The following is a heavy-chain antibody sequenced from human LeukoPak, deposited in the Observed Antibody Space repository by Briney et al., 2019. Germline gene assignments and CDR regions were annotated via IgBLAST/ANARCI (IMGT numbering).Heavy chain of an antibody. Sequence: PSETLSLTCTVSGGSISSYNWSWIRQPPGKGLEWIGSIYYSGSTNYNPSLKSRVTISVDTSQNQFSLKLSSVTAADTAVYYCARYGAAAADYFDYWGQGTLVTVSS. V-gene: IGHV4-59*01. D-gene: IGHD6-13*01. CDR2: IYYSGST. CDR1: GGSISSYN. CDR3: ARYGAAAADYFDY. J-gene: IGHJ4*02.